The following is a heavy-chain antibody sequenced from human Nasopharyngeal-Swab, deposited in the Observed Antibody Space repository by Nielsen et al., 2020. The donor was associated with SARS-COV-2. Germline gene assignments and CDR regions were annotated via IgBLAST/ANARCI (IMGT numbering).Heavy chain of an antibody. Sequence: GESLKISCAASGFTFDDYAMHWIRQAPGKGLEWVSYISSSGSTIYYADSVKGRFTISRDNDKNSLYLQMNSLRAEDTAVYYCARDAQRTYYYDSSGLYYYYGMDVWGQGTTVTVSS. J-gene: IGHJ6*02. CDR2: ISSSGSTI. D-gene: IGHD3-22*01. CDR3: ARDAQRTYYYDSSGLYYYYGMDV. CDR1: GFTFDDYA. V-gene: IGHV3-11*04.